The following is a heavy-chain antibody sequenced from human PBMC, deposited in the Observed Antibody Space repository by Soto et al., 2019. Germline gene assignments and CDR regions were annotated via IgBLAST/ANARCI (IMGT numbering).Heavy chain of an antibody. CDR1: GFTLSNYA. D-gene: IGHD2-2*01. V-gene: IGHV3-23*01. Sequence: GGSLRLSCAASGFTLSNYAMRWVRQAPGKGLEWVSTISGSGGRIYYADSAKGRFTISRDNSKNTLYLQMSSLRAEDTAVYYCAKIDPFDIVVVPAAIGFDYWGQGTLVTVSS. J-gene: IGHJ4*02. CDR2: ISGSGGRI. CDR3: AKIDPFDIVVVPAAIGFDY.